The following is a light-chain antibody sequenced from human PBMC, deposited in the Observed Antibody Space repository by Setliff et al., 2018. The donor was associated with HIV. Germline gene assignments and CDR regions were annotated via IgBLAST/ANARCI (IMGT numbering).Light chain of an antibody. V-gene: IGLV2-14*01. CDR1: SSDVGGYNY. J-gene: IGLJ1*01. Sequence: QSVLTQPAPVSGSPGQSITISCTGTSSDVGGYNYVSWYQQHPGKAPKLMIYEVSNRPSGVSNRFSGSKSGNTASLTISGLQAEDEADYYCSSYTSTTLYVFGTGTKVTV. CDR3: SSYTSTTLYV. CDR2: EVS.